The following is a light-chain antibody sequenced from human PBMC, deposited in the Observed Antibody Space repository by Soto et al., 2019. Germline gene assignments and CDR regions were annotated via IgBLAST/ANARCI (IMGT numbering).Light chain of an antibody. Sequence: DTQTSQSASTVSGSVGDRVTIPCRASQTISSWLAWYQQKPGKAPKLLIYKASTLKSGVPSRFSGSGSGTEFTLTISSLQPDDFATYYCQQANSFPITFGQGTLLEI. CDR2: KAS. V-gene: IGKV1-5*03. CDR3: QQANSFPIT. J-gene: IGKJ5*01. CDR1: QTISSW.